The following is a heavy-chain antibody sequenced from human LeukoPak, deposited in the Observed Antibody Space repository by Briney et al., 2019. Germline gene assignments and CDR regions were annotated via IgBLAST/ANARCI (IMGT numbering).Heavy chain of an antibody. D-gene: IGHD3-16*01. CDR2: ITSSSNTI. CDR3: ARDLSWGAFI. V-gene: IGHV3-48*01. Sequence: GGSLRLSCAASGFTFSSYSMNWVRQAPGKGLEWVSYITSSSNTIYYADSVKGRFTISRDNAKNSLYLQMNSLRADDTAVDYCARDLSWGAFIWGQGTMVTVSS. CDR1: GFTFSSYS. J-gene: IGHJ3*02.